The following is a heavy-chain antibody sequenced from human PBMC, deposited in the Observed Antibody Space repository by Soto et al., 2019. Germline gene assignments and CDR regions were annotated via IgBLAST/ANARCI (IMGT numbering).Heavy chain of an antibody. CDR2: VWHDGKTK. CDR1: GFTFSNYG. V-gene: IGHV3-33*01. CDR3: ARDRGSDDPIDY. D-gene: IGHD3-10*01. J-gene: IGHJ4*02. Sequence: QVQLVESGGGVVQPERSLRLSCAASGFTFSNYGMHWVRQAPGKGLEWVAVVWHDGKTKYYAESVEGRFTISRDNSRNTLVLQMNSLRAEDTAVYHCARDRGSDDPIDYWGQGTLVTVSS.